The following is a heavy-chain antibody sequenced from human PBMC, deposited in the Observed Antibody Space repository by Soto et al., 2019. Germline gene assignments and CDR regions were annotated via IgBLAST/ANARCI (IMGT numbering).Heavy chain of an antibody. Sequence: SETLSLTSTVSDGSIRSSSYYWGWIRQPPGKGLEWIGSIYYSGSTYYNPSLKSRVTISVDTSKNQFSLKLSSVTAADTAVYYCAREFFGAGNWFDPWGQGTLVTVSS. J-gene: IGHJ5*02. D-gene: IGHD3-3*01. V-gene: IGHV4-39*07. CDR3: AREFFGAGNWFDP. CDR1: DGSIRSSSYY. CDR2: IYYSGST.